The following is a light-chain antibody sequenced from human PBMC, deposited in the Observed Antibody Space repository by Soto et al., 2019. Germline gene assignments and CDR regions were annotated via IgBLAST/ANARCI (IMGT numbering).Light chain of an antibody. CDR2: DVS. Sequence: QPASVSGSPGQSITISCTGTSSDVGGYNYVSWYQQHPGKAPKLMIYDVSNRPSGVSNRFSGSKSGNTASLTISELQAEDEADFYCSSYTSSSTDVVFGGGTKLTVL. V-gene: IGLV2-14*01. CDR3: SSYTSSSTDVV. J-gene: IGLJ2*01. CDR1: SSDVGGYNY.